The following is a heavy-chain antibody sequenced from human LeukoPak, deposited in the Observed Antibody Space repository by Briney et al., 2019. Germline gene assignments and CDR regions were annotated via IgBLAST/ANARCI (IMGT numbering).Heavy chain of an antibody. V-gene: IGHV3-21*01. CDR2: ISSSSSYM. Sequence: PGGSLRLSCAASGFTFNSYNMNWVRQAPGKGLEWVSSISSSSSYMYSADSVKGRFTISRDNAKNSLYLQMNSLRAEDTAVYYCARLGDYGSGSSSYWGRGTLVTVSS. D-gene: IGHD3-10*01. CDR1: GFTFNSYN. J-gene: IGHJ4*02. CDR3: ARLGDYGSGSSSY.